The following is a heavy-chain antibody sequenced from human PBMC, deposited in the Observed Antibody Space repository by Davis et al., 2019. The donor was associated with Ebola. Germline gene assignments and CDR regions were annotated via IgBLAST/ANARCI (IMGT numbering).Heavy chain of an antibody. CDR2: INHSGST. CDR1: GGSFSGYY. CDR3: ARGRRDDIVATTEGETFDY. V-gene: IGHV4-34*01. Sequence: PSETLSLTCAVYGGSFSGYYWSWIRQPPGKGLEWIGEINHSGSTNYNPSLKSRVTISVDTSKNQFSLKLSSVTAADTAVYYCARGRRDDIVATTEGETFDYWGQGTLVTVSS. J-gene: IGHJ4*02. D-gene: IGHD5-12*01.